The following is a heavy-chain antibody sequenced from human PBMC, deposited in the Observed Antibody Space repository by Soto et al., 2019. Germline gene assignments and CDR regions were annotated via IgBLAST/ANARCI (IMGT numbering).Heavy chain of an antibody. CDR3: ARKGPEYCSGGSCYADDAFDI. CDR1: GYTVTSYA. V-gene: IGHV1-18*01. CDR2: ISADNGNT. Sequence: SVKIYCKASGYTVTSYAMHWVRQAPGQRLEWMGWISADNGNTNYAQKLQGRVTMTTDTSTSTAYMELRSLRSDDTAVYYCARKGPEYCSGGSCYADDAFDIWGQGTMVTVSS. J-gene: IGHJ3*02. D-gene: IGHD2-15*01.